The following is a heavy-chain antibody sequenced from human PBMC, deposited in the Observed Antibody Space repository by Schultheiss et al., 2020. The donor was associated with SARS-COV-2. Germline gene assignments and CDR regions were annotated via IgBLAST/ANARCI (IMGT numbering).Heavy chain of an antibody. D-gene: IGHD3-22*01. Sequence: SETLSLTCAVSGGSISSSNWWSWVRQPPGKGLEWIGEIYHSGSTNYNPSLKSRVTISVDKSKNQFSLKLSSVTAADTAVYYCARQISMDSSGYRRNDAFDIWGQGTMVTVSS. CDR1: GGSISSSNW. CDR2: IYHSGST. V-gene: IGHV4-4*02. J-gene: IGHJ3*02. CDR3: ARQISMDSSGYRRNDAFDI.